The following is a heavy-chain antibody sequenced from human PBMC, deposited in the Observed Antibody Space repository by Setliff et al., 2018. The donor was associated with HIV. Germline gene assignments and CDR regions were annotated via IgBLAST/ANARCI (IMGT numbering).Heavy chain of an antibody. CDR2: IYHAGNT. D-gene: IGHD4-17*01. J-gene: IGHJ3*02. CDR1: GYSISSGYY. V-gene: IGHV4-38-2*02. Sequence: SETLSLTCTVTGYSISSGYYWAWIRQPPGKGLEWFGYIYHAGNTYYNPSLKSRVTISVDTSKNQISLRLNSLTAADTAVYYCARGTTLNVVPDAFDIWGQGTMVTVSS. CDR3: ARGTTLNVVPDAFDI.